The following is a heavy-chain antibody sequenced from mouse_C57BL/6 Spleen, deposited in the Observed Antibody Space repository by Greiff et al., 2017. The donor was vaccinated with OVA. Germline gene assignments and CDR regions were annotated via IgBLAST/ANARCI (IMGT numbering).Heavy chain of an antibody. CDR1: GYTFTSYG. Sequence: VQLQQSGAELARPGASVKLSCKASGYTFTSYGISWVKQSTGQGLEWIGEIYPRSGNTYYNEKFKGKATLTADKSSSTAYMELRSLTSEDSAVYFGARGGGNPLVLAMGYWGQGTAVTVSS. D-gene: IGHD2-1*01. CDR3: ARGGGNPLVLAMGY. CDR2: IYPRSGNT. J-gene: IGHJ4*01. V-gene: IGHV1-81*01.